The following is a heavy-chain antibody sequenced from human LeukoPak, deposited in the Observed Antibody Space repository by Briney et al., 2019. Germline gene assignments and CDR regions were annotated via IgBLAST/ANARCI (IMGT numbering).Heavy chain of an antibody. CDR2: INPNSGGT. CDR3: ARGVNPDYFDS. J-gene: IGHJ4*02. CDR1: GYTFTGYY. D-gene: IGHD3-16*02. V-gene: IGHV1-2*02. Sequence: ASVKVSCKASGYTFTGYYMHWVRQARGQGLEWMGWINPNSGGTNYAQKFQGRVTMTRDTSTSTVYMELSSLRSEDTAVYYCARGVNPDYFDSWGQGTLVTVSS.